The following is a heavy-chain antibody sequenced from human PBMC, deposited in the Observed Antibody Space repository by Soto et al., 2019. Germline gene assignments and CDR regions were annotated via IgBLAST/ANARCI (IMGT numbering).Heavy chain of an antibody. D-gene: IGHD4-4*01. J-gene: IGHJ1*01. CDR3: AMTTVTEYFEH. Sequence: GSLRLSCAASGFTFSSYWMSWVRQAPGKGLEWVANIKQDGSEKYYVDSVKGRFTISRDNAKNSLYLQMNSLRAEDTAVYYCAMTTVTEYFEHWGQGTLVTVSS. CDR1: GFTFSSYW. CDR2: IKQDGSEK. V-gene: IGHV3-7*01.